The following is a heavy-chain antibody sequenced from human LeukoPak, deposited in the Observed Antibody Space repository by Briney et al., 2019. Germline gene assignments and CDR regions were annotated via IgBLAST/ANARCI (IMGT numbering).Heavy chain of an antibody. D-gene: IGHD3-3*01. V-gene: IGHV4-61*01. CDR3: ARHKGFLEWLPHDAFDI. Sequence: PSETLSLTCTVSGGSISSGSYYWSWIRQPPGKGLEWIGYIYYSGSTNYNPSLKSRVTISVDTSKNQFSLKLSSVTAADTAVYYCARHKGFLEWLPHDAFDIWGQGTMVTVSS. J-gene: IGHJ3*02. CDR1: GGSISSGSYY. CDR2: IYYSGST.